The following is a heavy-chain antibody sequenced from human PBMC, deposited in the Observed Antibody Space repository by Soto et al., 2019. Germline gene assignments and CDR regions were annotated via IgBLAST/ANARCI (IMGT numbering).Heavy chain of an antibody. CDR2: IWYDGSHN. CDR1: GFTFSSYG. J-gene: IGHJ6*02. D-gene: IGHD2-21*01. Sequence: QVQLVESGGGVVQPGRSLRLSCAASGFTFSSYGRHWVSQAPGKELEWVAVIWYDGSHNYYADSVKGRFTISRDNSKNTLYLPMNSMRAEDKALYYCAREGDDYGMAVWVQGTTVTVSS. V-gene: IGHV3-33*01. CDR3: AREGDDYGMAV.